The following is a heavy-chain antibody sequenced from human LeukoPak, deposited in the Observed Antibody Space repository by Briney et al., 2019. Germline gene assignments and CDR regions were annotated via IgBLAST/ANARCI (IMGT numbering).Heavy chain of an antibody. D-gene: IGHD3-22*01. V-gene: IGHV4-39*07. CDR2: IYYSGST. CDR3: AGVSQTYDSSGYYYPDVGYFDY. CDR1: GGSISSSSYY. J-gene: IGHJ4*02. Sequence: SETLSLTCTVSGGSISSSSYYWGWIRQPPGKGLEWIGSIYYSGSTYYNPSLKSRVTISVDTSKNQFSLKLSSVTAADTAVYYCAGVSQTYDSSGYYYPDVGYFDYWGQGTLVTVSS.